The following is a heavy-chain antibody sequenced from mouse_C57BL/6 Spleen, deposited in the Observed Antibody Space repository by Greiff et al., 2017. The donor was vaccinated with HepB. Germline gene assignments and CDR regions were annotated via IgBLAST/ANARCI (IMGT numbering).Heavy chain of an antibody. CDR1: GFTFSDYG. CDR3: ARTGTAWFAY. J-gene: IGHJ3*01. Sequence: EVQLVESGGGLVKPGGSLKLSCAASGFTFSDYGMHWVRQAPEKWLEWVAYISSGSSTIYYADTVKGRFTISRDNAKNTLFLQMTSLRSEDTAMYYCARTGTAWFAYWGQGTLVTVSA. D-gene: IGHD4-1*01. CDR2: ISSGSSTI. V-gene: IGHV5-17*01.